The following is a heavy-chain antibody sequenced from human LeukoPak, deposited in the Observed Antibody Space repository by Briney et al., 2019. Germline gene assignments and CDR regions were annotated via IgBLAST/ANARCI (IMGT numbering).Heavy chain of an antibody. CDR2: IYYSGST. CDR1: GGSISSYY. V-gene: IGHV4-59*01. Sequence: ETLSLTCTVSGGSISSYYWSWIRQPPGKGLEWIGYIYYSGSTNYNPSLRSRVTISVDTSKNQFSLKLSSVTAADTAVYYCARGGGGAVAGRRSYYYYGMDVWGKGTTVTVSS. CDR3: ARGGGGAVAGRRSYYYYGMDV. D-gene: IGHD6-19*01. J-gene: IGHJ6*04.